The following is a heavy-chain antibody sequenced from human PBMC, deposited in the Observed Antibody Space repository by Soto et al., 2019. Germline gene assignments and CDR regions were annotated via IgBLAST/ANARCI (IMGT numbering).Heavy chain of an antibody. Sequence: QVQLVQSGAELKKPGSSVKVSCKASGGTFSSYAISWVRQAPGQGLEWMGGIIPIYGTANYAQKFQGRVTITADDSTITAYMALSSLRSEDTAVYYWARDGSLGGTQGFDYWGTGTVVTVSA. CDR2: IIPIYGTA. CDR3: ARDGSLGGTQGFDY. D-gene: IGHD3-3*01. J-gene: IGHJ4*02. CDR1: GGTFSSYA. V-gene: IGHV1-69*01.